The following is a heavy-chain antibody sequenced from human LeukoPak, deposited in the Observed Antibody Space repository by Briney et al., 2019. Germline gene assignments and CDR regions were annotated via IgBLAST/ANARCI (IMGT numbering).Heavy chain of an antibody. CDR3: AREPGYSYGFWFDP. V-gene: IGHV1-2*02. J-gene: IGHJ5*02. Sequence: ASVKVSCKASGYTFTGYYMHWVRHAPGQGLERMGWINPNSGGTNYAQKFQGRVTMTRDTSISTAYMELSRLRSDDTAVDYCAREPGYSYGFWFDPWGQGTLVTVSS. CDR2: INPNSGGT. CDR1: GYTFTGYY. D-gene: IGHD5-18*01.